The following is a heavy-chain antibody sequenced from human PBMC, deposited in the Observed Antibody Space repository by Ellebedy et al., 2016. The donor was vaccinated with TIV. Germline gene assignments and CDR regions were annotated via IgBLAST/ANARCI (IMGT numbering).Heavy chain of an antibody. CDR2: INPDSGTT. CDR1: GYTFTANY. Sequence: ASVKVSCKASGYTFTANYIHWVRQAPGQGLEWMGWINPDSGTTNFAQSFQGRVSMTRDASINTAYMQLSRVQSDDTAVYYCARVLRATSGMDVWGQGTTVTVSS. V-gene: IGHV1-2*02. J-gene: IGHJ6*02. D-gene: IGHD4/OR15-4a*01. CDR3: ARVLRATSGMDV.